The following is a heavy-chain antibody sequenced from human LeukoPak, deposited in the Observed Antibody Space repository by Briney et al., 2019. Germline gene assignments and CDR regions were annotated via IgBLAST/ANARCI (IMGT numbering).Heavy chain of an antibody. Sequence: VESLKISCKGSGYSFTSFWIGWVRQMPGKGLEWMGIIHPGDSDTRYSPSFQGQVTISADKSVSTAYLQWSSLKASDTAMYYCARGTTDIVVVVAATGFDYWGQGTLVTVSS. J-gene: IGHJ4*02. D-gene: IGHD2-15*01. V-gene: IGHV5-51*01. CDR2: IHPGDSDT. CDR3: ARGTTDIVVVVAATGFDY. CDR1: GYSFTSFW.